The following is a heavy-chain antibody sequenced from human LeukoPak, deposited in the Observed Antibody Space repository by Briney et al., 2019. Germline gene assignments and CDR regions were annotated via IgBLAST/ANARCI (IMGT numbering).Heavy chain of an antibody. J-gene: IGHJ4*02. CDR2: ISGRDTNT. CDR3: AKRSDYGSNGNYFDS. CDR1: GFTFSSYG. Sequence: GGSLRLSCAASGFTFSSYGMSWVRQAPGKGLEWVSAISGRDTNTYYPDSVEGRFTISRDNSKKTLYLQMNSQIAVDTAVYYCAKRSDYGSNGNYFDSWGQGTPVTVSS. V-gene: IGHV3-23*01. D-gene: IGHD4-23*01.